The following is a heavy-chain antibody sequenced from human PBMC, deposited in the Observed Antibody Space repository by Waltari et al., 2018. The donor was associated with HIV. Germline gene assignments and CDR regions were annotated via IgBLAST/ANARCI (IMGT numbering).Heavy chain of an antibody. V-gene: IGHV3-66*01. J-gene: IGHJ6*02. CDR2: IYSGGST. CDR3: ASIAYCGGDCYPRGMDV. CDR1: GFTVRSNY. Sequence: EVQLVASGGGLVQPGGSLRLSCAASGFTVRSNYMSWVRQAPGKGLEWVSVIYSGGSTYYADSVKGRFTISRDNSKNTLYLQMNSLRAEDTAVYYCASIAYCGGDCYPRGMDVWGQGTTVTVSS. D-gene: IGHD2-21*02.